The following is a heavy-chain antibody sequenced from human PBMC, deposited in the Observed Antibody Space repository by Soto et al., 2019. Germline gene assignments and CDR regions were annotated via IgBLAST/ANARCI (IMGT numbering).Heavy chain of an antibody. V-gene: IGHV4-61*01. J-gene: IGHJ4*02. Sequence: ASETLSLTCTVSGGSVSSCSYYWSWIRHPPGKGLEWIGYIYSSGSATYNPSLKSRVTISVDTSKNQFSLKLSSVAAADTAVYYCARERTGDTTFFDYWGQGTLVTVSS. CDR1: GGSVSSCSYY. D-gene: IGHD1-26*01. CDR3: ARERTGDTTFFDY. CDR2: IYSSGSA.